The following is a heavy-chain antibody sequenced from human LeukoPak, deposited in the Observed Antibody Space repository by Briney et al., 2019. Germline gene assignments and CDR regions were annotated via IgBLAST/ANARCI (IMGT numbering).Heavy chain of an antibody. D-gene: IGHD3-10*01. CDR2: IYYSGST. Sequence: SETLSLTCTVSGGSISSGDYYWSWIRQPPGKGLEWIGYIYYSGSTYYNPSLKSRVTISVDTSRNQFSLKLSSVTAADTAVYYCARMPSITRGYFDYWGQGTLVTVSS. CDR1: GGSISSGDYY. CDR3: ARMPSITRGYFDY. J-gene: IGHJ4*02. V-gene: IGHV4-30-4*01.